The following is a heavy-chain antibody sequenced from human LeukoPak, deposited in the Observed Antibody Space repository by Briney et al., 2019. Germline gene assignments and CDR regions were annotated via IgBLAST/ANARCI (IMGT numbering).Heavy chain of an antibody. J-gene: IGHJ4*02. D-gene: IGHD2-21*02. CDR3: ANDALSYCGGDCYTNKFDY. V-gene: IGHV3-23*01. CDR1: GFTFSSYA. CDR2: ISGSGGST. Sequence: GGSLRLSCAASGFTFSSYAMSWVRQPPGKGLEWVSAISGSGGSTYYADSVKGRSTISRDNSKNTLYLQMNSLRAEDTAVYYCANDALSYCGGDCYTNKFDYWGQGTLVTVSS.